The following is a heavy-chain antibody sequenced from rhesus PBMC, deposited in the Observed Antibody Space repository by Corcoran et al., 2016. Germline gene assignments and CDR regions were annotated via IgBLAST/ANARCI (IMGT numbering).Heavy chain of an antibody. J-gene: IGHJ4*01. CDR3: ARHRPIAAADY. CDR2: IYVSGGCN. CDR1: GGSISSSNW. V-gene: IGHV4-93*02. D-gene: IGHD6-25*01. Sequence: QVQLQESGPAVVKPSETLSLTCAVSGGSISSSNWWSWIRQSPGKGLEWIGGIYVSGGCNEYNPSLMSRVTISIDTSKNQFSLKLSSVTAADTAVYSCARHRPIAAADYWGQGVLVTVSS.